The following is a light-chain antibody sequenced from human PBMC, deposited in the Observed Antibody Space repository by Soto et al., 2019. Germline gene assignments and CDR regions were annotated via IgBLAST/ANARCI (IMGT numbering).Light chain of an antibody. Sequence: EIVLTQSPATLSLSPGERATLSCRTSQTVTSNFAWYQQKPGQTPRLLIYDVSTRATGIPARFSGSGSGTDFTLTISSLEPEDFAVYYCQQRTTWPPSFAFGPGTKVDIK. CDR2: DVS. CDR1: QTVTSN. V-gene: IGKV3-11*01. J-gene: IGKJ3*01. CDR3: QQRTTWPPSFA.